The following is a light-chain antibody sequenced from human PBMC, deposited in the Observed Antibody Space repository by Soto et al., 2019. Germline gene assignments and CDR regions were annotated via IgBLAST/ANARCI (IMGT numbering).Light chain of an antibody. CDR3: QSYDSSLSNLVV. CDR1: SSNTGADYD. CDR2: DNN. J-gene: IGLJ2*01. V-gene: IGLV1-40*01. Sequence: ISCTGSSSNTGADYDVHWYQHLPGSAPKLLIYDNNIRPSGVPDRFSGSKSGTSASLAITGLQAEDEGDYYCQSYDSSLSNLVVFGGGTKVTVL.